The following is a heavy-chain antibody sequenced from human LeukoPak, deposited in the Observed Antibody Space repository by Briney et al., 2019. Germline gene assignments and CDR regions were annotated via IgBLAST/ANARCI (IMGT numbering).Heavy chain of an antibody. CDR2: MKTNGRET. CDR1: GVTFTPVW. Sequence: PGGPLRPSRAVSGVTFTPVWMAWGPRAPRKGLEWVACMKTNGRETYYVDSVKGRFTIYRDNLKNTLSLQMNSLRAEVTAVYYCARGRQIMVAWGEGTLVIVSS. J-gene: IGHJ4*02. CDR3: ARGRQIMVA. D-gene: IGHD2-15*01. V-gene: IGHV3-7*04.